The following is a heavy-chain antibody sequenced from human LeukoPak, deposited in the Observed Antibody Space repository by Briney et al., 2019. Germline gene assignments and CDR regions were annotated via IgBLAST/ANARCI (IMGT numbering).Heavy chain of an antibody. V-gene: IGHV3-64*01. CDR3: ARGRGTTVTASMDV. Sequence: PGGSLRLSCAASGFSFSSYAMHWVRQAPRKGLEYVSGITSRGTDTSYANSVKGRFTISRDNSKNTLYLQMGSLRVEDMAVYYCARGRGTTVTASMDVWGQGTTVTASS. D-gene: IGHD4-17*01. CDR2: ITSRGTDT. J-gene: IGHJ6*02. CDR1: GFSFSSYA.